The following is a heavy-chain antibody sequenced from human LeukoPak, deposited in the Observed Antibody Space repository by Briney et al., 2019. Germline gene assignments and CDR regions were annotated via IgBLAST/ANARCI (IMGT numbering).Heavy chain of an antibody. D-gene: IGHD2-21*01. V-gene: IGHV1-18*01. Sequence: ASVKVSCKASGYTFNNYGITWVRQAPGQGLEWMGWISAYSGDKNYAQNLQGRVTMTTDTSASTAYMELRSLSSDDTAVYYCARGCGGDCYPYYFDYWGQGTLVTVSS. CDR2: ISAYSGDK. CDR3: ARGCGGDCYPYYFDY. CDR1: GYTFNNYG. J-gene: IGHJ4*02.